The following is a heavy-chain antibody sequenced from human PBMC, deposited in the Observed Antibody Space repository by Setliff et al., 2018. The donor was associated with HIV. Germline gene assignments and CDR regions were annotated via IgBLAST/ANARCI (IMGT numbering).Heavy chain of an antibody. CDR1: GGPFDVHT. Sequence: SETLSLTCAVYGGPFDVHTWNWVRQAPGKRLEWLADINHRGNTNLNPSLKGRLTIAVDTSRDQFSLSLKSVTAADTAVYYCARAKYYYDTSAYYGSRDWYFELWGRGTLVTVSS. CDR3: ARAKYYYDTSAYYGSRDWYFEL. CDR2: INHRGNT. V-gene: IGHV4-34*01. D-gene: IGHD3-22*01. J-gene: IGHJ2*01.